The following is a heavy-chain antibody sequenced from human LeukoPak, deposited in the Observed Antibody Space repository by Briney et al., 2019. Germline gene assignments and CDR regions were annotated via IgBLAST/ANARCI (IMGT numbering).Heavy chain of an antibody. D-gene: IGHD5-24*01. J-gene: IGHJ6*03. CDR3: ARSGHGDGYNLYYYYYMDV. CDR1: GFTFSSYS. V-gene: IGHV3-21*01. Sequence: GGSLRLSCAASGFTFSSYSMNWVRPAPGKGLEWVSSISSSSSYIYYADSVKGRFTISRDNAKNSLYLQMNSLRAEDTAVYYCARSGHGDGYNLYYYYYMDVRGKGTTVTVSS. CDR2: ISSSSSYI.